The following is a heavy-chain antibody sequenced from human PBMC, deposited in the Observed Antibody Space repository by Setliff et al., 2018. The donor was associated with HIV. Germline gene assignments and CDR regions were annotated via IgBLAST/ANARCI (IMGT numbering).Heavy chain of an antibody. J-gene: IGHJ4*02. Sequence: PGESLKISCKGSGYSFTSYWIGWVRQMPGKGLEWMGIIFPGDSKLRYSPSFQGRVTPSADKSISTAYLQWSSLQTSDSGMYYCARGIAALTASFDSWGQGSLVTVSS. CDR2: IFPGDSKL. D-gene: IGHD2-21*02. CDR3: ARGIAALTASFDS. V-gene: IGHV5-51*01. CDR1: GYSFTSYW.